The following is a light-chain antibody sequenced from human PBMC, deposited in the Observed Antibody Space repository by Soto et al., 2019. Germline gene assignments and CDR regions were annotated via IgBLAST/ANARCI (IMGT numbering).Light chain of an antibody. CDR2: DAS. J-gene: IGKJ4*01. CDR1: QSVSSN. CDR3: QQYNKWPQLT. V-gene: IGKV3-15*01. Sequence: EIVMTQSPATLSVSPGERATLSCRASQSVSSNLAWYQQRPGQAPRLLIYDASTRATDIPARFTGSGSGTEFTLTISSLQSEDFAVYYCQQYNKWPQLTFGGGTKADI.